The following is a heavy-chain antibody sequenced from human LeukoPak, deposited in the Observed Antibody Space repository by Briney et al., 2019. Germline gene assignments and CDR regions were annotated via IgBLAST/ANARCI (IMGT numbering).Heavy chain of an antibody. CDR3: ARSDSRDLDY. D-gene: IGHD6-13*01. V-gene: IGHV4-34*01. CDR2: INHGGST. Sequence: PSETLSLTCAVYGGAFSGYYWSWIRQPPGKGLEWIGEINHGGSTNYNPSLKSRVTISVDTSKNQFSLKLSSVTAADTAVYYCARSDSRDLDYWGQGTLVTVSS. J-gene: IGHJ4*02. CDR1: GGAFSGYY.